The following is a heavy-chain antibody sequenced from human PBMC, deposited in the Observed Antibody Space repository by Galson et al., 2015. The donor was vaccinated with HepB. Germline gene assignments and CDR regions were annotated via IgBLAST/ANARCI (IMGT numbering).Heavy chain of an antibody. CDR1: GGTFSSYT. Sequence: SVKVSCKASGGTFSSYTISWVRQAPGQGLEWMGRIIPILGIANYAQKFQGRVTITADKSTSTAYMELSSLRSEDTAVYYCARGVNGDGYNLGWGRGTLVTVSS. CDR3: ARGVNGDGYNLG. J-gene: IGHJ4*02. CDR2: IIPILGIA. V-gene: IGHV1-69*02. D-gene: IGHD5-24*01.